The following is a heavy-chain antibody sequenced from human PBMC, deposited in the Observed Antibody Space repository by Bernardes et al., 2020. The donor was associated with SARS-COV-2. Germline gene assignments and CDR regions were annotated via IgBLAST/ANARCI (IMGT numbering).Heavy chain of an antibody. CDR3: AYNWDDYYYYMDV. Sequence: SVKVSCKASGGTFSSYALSWVRQAPGQGLEWMGRIIPILGITNYAQKFQGRVTITADNSTSTAYMELSSLRSEDTAIYYCAYNWDDYYYYMDVWGKGTTVTVSS. CDR2: IIPILGIT. CDR1: GGTFSSYA. J-gene: IGHJ6*03. D-gene: IGHD1-1*01. V-gene: IGHV1-69*04.